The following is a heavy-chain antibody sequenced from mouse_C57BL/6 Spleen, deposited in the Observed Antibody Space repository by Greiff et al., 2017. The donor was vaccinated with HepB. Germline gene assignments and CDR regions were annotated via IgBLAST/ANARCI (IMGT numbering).Heavy chain of an antibody. CDR3: ARGDDGYYGGFLYYYAMDY. J-gene: IGHJ4*01. CDR2: IYPGSGST. V-gene: IGHV1-55*01. D-gene: IGHD2-3*01. Sequence: VKQRPGQGLEWIGDIYPGSGSTNYNEKFKSKATLTVDTSSSTAYMQLSSLTSEDSAVYYCARGDDGYYGGFLYYYAMDYWGQGTSVTVSS.